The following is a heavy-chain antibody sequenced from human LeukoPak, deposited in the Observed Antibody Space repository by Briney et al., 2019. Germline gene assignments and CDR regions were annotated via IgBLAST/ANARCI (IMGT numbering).Heavy chain of an antibody. J-gene: IGHJ4*02. CDR3: AKTDIVVVPAATNDY. CDR1: GFSFSTYA. D-gene: IGHD2-2*01. V-gene: IGHV3-23*01. Sequence: GGSLRLSCAASGFSFSTYAMSWVRQAPGKGLEWVSAISGSGGSTYYADSVKGRFTISRDNSKNTLYLQMNSLGAEDTAVYYCAKTDIVVVPAATNDYWGQGTLVTVSS. CDR2: ISGSGGST.